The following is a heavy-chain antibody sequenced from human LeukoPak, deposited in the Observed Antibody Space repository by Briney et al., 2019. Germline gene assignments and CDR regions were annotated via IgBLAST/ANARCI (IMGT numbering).Heavy chain of an antibody. CDR1: GFSVSNNY. J-gene: IGHJ4*02. Sequence: GSLRLSCAASGFSVSNNYMNWVRQAPGKGLEWVSVIHSDGSTYYSDSVKGRFTISRDNAKNSLYLQMNSLRAEDTAVYYCARVKSDDFWSNWGQGTLVTVSS. CDR3: ARVKSDDFWSN. CDR2: IHSDGST. V-gene: IGHV3-66*01. D-gene: IGHD3/OR15-3a*01.